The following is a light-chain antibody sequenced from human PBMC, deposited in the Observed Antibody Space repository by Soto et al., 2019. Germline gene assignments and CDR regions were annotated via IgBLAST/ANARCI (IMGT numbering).Light chain of an antibody. V-gene: IGLV2-11*01. CDR3: CSYAGSYTRYV. CDR1: SSDVGGYNY. Sequence: ALTQPRSVSGSPGQSVTISCTGTSSDVGGYNYVSWYQQHPGKAPKLMIYDVSKRPSGVPDRFSGSKSGNTASLTISGLQAEDEADYYCCSYAGSYTRYVFGTGTKLTVL. J-gene: IGLJ1*01. CDR2: DVS.